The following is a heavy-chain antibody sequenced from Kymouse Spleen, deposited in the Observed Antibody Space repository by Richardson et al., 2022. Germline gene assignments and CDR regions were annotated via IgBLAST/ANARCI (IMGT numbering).Heavy chain of an antibody. CDR1: GFTFSSYW. CDR2: INSDGSST. D-gene: IGHD3-10*01. Sequence: EVQLVESGGGLVQPGGSLRLSCAASGFTFSSYWMHWVRQAPGKGLVWVSRINSDGSSTSYADSVKGRFTISRDNAKNTLYLQMNSLRAEDTAVYYCARDGYYYGSGSPSDWYYYYGMDVWGQGTTVTVSS. CDR3: ARDGYYYGSGSPSDWYYYYGMDV. V-gene: IGHV3-74*01. J-gene: IGHJ6*02.